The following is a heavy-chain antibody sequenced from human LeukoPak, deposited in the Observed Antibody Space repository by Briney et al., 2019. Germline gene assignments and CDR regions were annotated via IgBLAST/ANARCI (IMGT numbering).Heavy chain of an antibody. D-gene: IGHD3-10*01. Sequence: PGGSLRLSCAASGFTFSNAWMSWVRQAPGKGLEWVGRIKSDGDGGTTDYAAPVKGRFTISRDDSKNTLYLQMNSLKTEDTAVYYCTTVDSGSYLNYFYYYMDVWGKGTTVTVSS. CDR1: GFTFSNAW. V-gene: IGHV3-15*01. CDR2: IKSDGDGGTT. J-gene: IGHJ6*03. CDR3: TTVDSGSYLNYFYYYMDV.